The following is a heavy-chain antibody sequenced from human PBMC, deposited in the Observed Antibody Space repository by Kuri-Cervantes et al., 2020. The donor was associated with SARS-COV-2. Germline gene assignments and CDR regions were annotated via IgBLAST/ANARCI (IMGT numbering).Heavy chain of an antibody. D-gene: IGHD1-26*01. Sequence: GESLKISCAASGFTFDDYGMSWVRQAPGKGLEWVSGINWNGVRTGYTDSVKGRFTISRDNAKNSLHLQMNSLRAEDTAFYYCARAGTSGSYLGYWGQGTLVTVSS. J-gene: IGHJ4*02. V-gene: IGHV3-20*04. CDR3: ARAGTSGSYLGY. CDR1: GFTFDDYG. CDR2: INWNGVRT.